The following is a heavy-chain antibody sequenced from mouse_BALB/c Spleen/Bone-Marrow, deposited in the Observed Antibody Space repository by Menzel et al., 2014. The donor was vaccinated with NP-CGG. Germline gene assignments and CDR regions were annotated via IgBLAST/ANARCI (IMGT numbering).Heavy chain of an antibody. D-gene: IGHD2-3*01. V-gene: IGHV5-12-2*01. Sequence: EVKLVESGGNLVQPGGSLKLSCAASGFTFSSYTMSWVRQTPEKRLEWVAYISNGGGSTYYPDTVKGRFTFSRDNATNSLYLQMSSLKSEDTAMYYCARQSYEGFAYWGQGTLVTVSA. CDR1: GFTFSSYT. CDR2: ISNGGGST. CDR3: ARQSYEGFAY. J-gene: IGHJ3*01.